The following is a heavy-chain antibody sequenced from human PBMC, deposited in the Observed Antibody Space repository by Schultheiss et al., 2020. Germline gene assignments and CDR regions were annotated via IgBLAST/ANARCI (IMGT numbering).Heavy chain of an antibody. V-gene: IGHV3-7*03. J-gene: IGHJ6*02. CDR2: MKQDGSEK. CDR1: GFTFSSYA. Sequence: GGSLRLSCAASGFTFSSYAMHWVRQAPGKGLEWVANMKQDGSEKEYVDSVKGRFTISRENAKNSLYLQMSSLRVEDTALYYCVKESHNWNWHYYYGADVWGQGTTVTVSS. D-gene: IGHD1-1*01. CDR3: VKESHNWNWHYYYGADV.